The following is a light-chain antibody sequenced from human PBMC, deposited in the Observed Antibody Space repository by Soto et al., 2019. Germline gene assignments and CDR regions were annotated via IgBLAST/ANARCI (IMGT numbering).Light chain of an antibody. V-gene: IGLV7-46*01. Sequence: QAVVTQEPSLTVSPGGTVTLTCGSSTGAVTSGHFPYWFQQKPGQAPRTLIYDASNKHSWTPARFSGSLLGGQAALTLSGAQPEDEAEYYCLLSYSDARVFGGGTKVTVL. J-gene: IGLJ3*02. CDR1: TGAVTSGHF. CDR3: LLSYSDARV. CDR2: DAS.